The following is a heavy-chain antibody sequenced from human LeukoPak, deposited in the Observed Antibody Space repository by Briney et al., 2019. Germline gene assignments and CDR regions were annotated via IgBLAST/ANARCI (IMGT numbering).Heavy chain of an antibody. CDR2: ISSSGSTI. CDR1: GFTFSDYY. V-gene: IGHV3-11*04. D-gene: IGHD6-13*01. Sequence: KPGGSLRLSCAASGFTFSDYYMSWIRQAPGKGLEWVSYISSSGSTIYYADSVKGRFTISRDSARNSVYLQMNSLRADETAVYLCARFIASPGPDAFDIWGQGTLVTVSS. J-gene: IGHJ3*02. CDR3: ARFIASPGPDAFDI.